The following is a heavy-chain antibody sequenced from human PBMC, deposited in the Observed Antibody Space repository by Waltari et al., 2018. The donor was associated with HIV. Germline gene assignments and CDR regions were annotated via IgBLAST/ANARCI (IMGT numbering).Heavy chain of an antibody. Sequence: QVQLVQSGAEVKKPGASVKVSCKASGYTFTSYDINWVRQATGQGLEWMGWMNPNSGNTGYAQKFQGRVTMTRNTSISTAYMELSSLRSEDTAVYYCARLGYCSSTSCYYYYYYGMDGWGQGTTVTVSS. CDR2: MNPNSGNT. V-gene: IGHV1-8*01. D-gene: IGHD2-2*01. CDR3: ARLGYCSSTSCYYYYYYGMDG. J-gene: IGHJ6*02. CDR1: GYTFTSYD.